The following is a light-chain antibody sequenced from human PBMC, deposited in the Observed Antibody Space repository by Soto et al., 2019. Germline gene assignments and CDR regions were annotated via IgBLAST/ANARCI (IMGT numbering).Light chain of an antibody. V-gene: IGKV3-15*01. J-gene: IGKJ1*01. CDR2: GAS. CDR3: HQYNTGLRT. CDR1: LNVATN. Sequence: TVMTQSPATLSMSPGDRAAISCRASLNVATNIAWYQQKPGQAPRLLIYGASIRATGVPARFTGSGSGTEFTLTINNLQSEDFAVYYCHQYNTGLRTFGRGTRVEV.